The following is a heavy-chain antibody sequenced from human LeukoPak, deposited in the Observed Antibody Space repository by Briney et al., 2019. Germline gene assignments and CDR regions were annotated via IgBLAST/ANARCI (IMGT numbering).Heavy chain of an antibody. Sequence: SETLSLTCAVYGGPFSGYYWSWIRQPPGKGLEWIGEINHSGSTNYNPSLKSRVTISVDTSKNQFSLKLSSVTAADTAVYYCARSRVGFDYWGQGTLVTVSS. V-gene: IGHV4-34*01. J-gene: IGHJ4*02. CDR2: INHSGST. CDR1: GGPFSGYY. CDR3: ARSRVGFDY.